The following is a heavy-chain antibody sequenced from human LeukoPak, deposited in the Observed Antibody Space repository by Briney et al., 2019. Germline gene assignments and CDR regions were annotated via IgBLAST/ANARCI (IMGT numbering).Heavy chain of an antibody. Sequence: ASVKVSCKAPRDMLNSYHIRWVRQAPGEGLEWMGMINPGGDGPNYSQKFRGRVDMTWDASANIVYMELGWLRPEDTAVYYCARAKVPPRPSWFNSWGQGTLVTVSS. CDR2: INPGGDGP. D-gene: IGHD6-6*01. J-gene: IGHJ5*01. CDR1: RDMLNSYH. V-gene: IGHV1-46*02. CDR3: ARAKVPPRPSWFNS.